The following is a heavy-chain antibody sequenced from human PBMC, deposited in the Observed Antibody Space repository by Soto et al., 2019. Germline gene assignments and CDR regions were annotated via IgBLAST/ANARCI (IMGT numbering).Heavy chain of an antibody. CDR1: GFTFSSYG. J-gene: IGHJ4*02. Sequence: QVQLVESGGGVVQPGRSLRLSCAASGFTFSSYGMHWVRQAPGQGLEWVAVISKDGRVRYYEDSVKGRFTISRDNSQNTLYLQMNSLGAEDTAVYYCTGEVASGYWGQGTMVTVSS. CDR2: ISKDGRVR. CDR3: TGEVASGY. V-gene: IGHV3-30*03. D-gene: IGHD2-8*02.